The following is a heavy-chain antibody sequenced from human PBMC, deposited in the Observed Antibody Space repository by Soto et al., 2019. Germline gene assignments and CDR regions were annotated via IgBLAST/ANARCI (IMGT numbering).Heavy chain of an antibody. Sequence: GESLKISCKGSGYSFTSYWIGWVRQMPGKGLEWMGIIYPGDSDTRYSPSFEGQVTISADKSISTAYLQWSSLKASDTAMYYCARRGYCSGGGCFSAAFDFWGQGTMVTV. V-gene: IGHV5-51*01. CDR3: ARRGYCSGGGCFSAAFDF. CDR1: GYSFTSYW. J-gene: IGHJ3*01. CDR2: IYPGDSDT. D-gene: IGHD2-15*01.